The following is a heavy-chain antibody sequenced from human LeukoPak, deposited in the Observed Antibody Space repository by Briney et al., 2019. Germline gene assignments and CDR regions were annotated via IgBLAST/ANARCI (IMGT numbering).Heavy chain of an antibody. Sequence: ASVKVSCKASGYTFTSYGISWVRQAPGQGLEWMGWISAYNGNTNYAQKLQGRVTMTTAASTSTAYMELRSLRSDDTAVYYCALSIVGAIESNYWGQGTLVTVSS. CDR2: ISAYNGNT. CDR3: ALSIVGAIESNY. D-gene: IGHD1-26*01. J-gene: IGHJ4*02. CDR1: GYTFTSYG. V-gene: IGHV1-18*01.